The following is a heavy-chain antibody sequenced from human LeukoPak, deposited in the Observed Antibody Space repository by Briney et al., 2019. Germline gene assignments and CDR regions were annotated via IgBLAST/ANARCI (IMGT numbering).Heavy chain of an antibody. CDR1: GFTFSSYG. CDR2: ISGSGGST. D-gene: IGHD6-13*01. V-gene: IGHV3-23*01. CDR3: AKEGYSRGYYSYYYMDV. Sequence: GGTLRLSCEASGFTFSSYGMSWVRQAPGKGREWVSAISGSGGSTYYADSVKGRFTISRDNSKNTLYLQMNSLRAEDTAVYYCAKEGYSRGYYSYYYMDVWGKGTTVTVSS. J-gene: IGHJ6*03.